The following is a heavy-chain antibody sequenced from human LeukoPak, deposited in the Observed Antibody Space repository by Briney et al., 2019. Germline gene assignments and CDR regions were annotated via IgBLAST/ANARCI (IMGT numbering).Heavy chain of an antibody. Sequence: PGGSLRLSCAASGFTFSNYWMHWVRQAPGKGLVWVSRINSDGINTSYADSVKGRFTISRDNAKNSLYLQMNSLRAEDTAVYYCARDQGLLAVAGFWVSAFDIWGQGTMVTVSS. V-gene: IGHV3-74*01. D-gene: IGHD6-19*01. CDR3: ARDQGLLAVAGFWVSAFDI. CDR2: INSDGINT. J-gene: IGHJ3*02. CDR1: GFTFSNYW.